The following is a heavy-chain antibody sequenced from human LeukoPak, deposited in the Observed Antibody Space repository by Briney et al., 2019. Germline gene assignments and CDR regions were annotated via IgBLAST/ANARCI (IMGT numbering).Heavy chain of an antibody. V-gene: IGHV3-7*01. CDR1: GFTFSTYW. D-gene: IGHD2-8*01. Sequence: GGSLRLSCAASGFTFSTYWMSWVRQAPGKGLEWVANIKQDGSEKYYVDSVKGRFTISRDSSKKSLYLQMNSLRAEDTAVYYCARDNGGFDYWGQGTLVTVSS. J-gene: IGHJ4*02. CDR2: IKQDGSEK. CDR3: ARDNGGFDY.